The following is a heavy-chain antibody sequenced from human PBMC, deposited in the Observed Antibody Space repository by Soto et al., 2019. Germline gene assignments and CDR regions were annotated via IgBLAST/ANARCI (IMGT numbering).Heavy chain of an antibody. CDR2: ISSSGTTI. Sequence: QVQLVESGGGLVKPGGSLRLSCAASGFTFSDYYMSWIRQAPGKGLEWVSYISSSGTTIYYADSVKGRFTISRDNAKNSLYLQMNSLRAEDTAVYYCARVSYDSSGYLINCVSCPFDIWGQGTMVTVSS. V-gene: IGHV3-11*01. D-gene: IGHD3-22*01. CDR1: GFTFSDYY. J-gene: IGHJ3*02. CDR3: ARVSYDSSGYLINCVSCPFDI.